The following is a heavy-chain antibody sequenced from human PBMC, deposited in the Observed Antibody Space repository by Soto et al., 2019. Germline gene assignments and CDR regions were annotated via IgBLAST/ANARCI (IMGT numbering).Heavy chain of an antibody. Sequence: EVQLVESGGGLVQPGGSLRLSCAASGFTVSSNYMSWVRQAPGKGLEWVSVIYSGGSTNYADSVKGRFTISRDNSKYTLYLQMNRLRAEDTAVYYCAREGVVAASDWGQGTLVTVSS. V-gene: IGHV3-66*01. CDR3: AREGVVAASD. CDR1: GFTVSSNY. CDR2: IYSGGST. J-gene: IGHJ4*02. D-gene: IGHD2-15*01.